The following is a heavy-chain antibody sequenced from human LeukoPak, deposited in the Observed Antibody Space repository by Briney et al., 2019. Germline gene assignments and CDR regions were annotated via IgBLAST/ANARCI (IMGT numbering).Heavy chain of an antibody. J-gene: IGHJ4*02. CDR1: GFTFSDYY. V-gene: IGHV3-11*04. CDR3: ARYLYSSGWYFDY. CDR2: ISSSGSTI. D-gene: IGHD6-19*01. Sequence: PGGSLRLSCAASGFTFSDYYMSWIRQAPGKGLEWVSYISSSGSTIYYEDSVKGRFTISRDNAKNSLYLQMNSLRAEDTAVYYCARYLYSSGWYFDYWGQGTLVTVSS.